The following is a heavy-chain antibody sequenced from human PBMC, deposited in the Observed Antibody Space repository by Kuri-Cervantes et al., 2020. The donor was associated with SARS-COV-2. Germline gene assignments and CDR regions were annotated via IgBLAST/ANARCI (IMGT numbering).Heavy chain of an antibody. Sequence: ASVKVSCKASGGTFSSYAISWVRQAPGQGLEWMGWINPNSGGTNYAQKFQGRVTMTRDTSISTAYMELSRLRSDDTAVYYCAREMITFGGGALFAFDIWGQGKRV. CDR2: INPNSGGT. D-gene: IGHD3-16*01. J-gene: IGHJ3*02. V-gene: IGHV1-2*02. CDR3: AREMITFGGGALFAFDI. CDR1: GGTFSSYA.